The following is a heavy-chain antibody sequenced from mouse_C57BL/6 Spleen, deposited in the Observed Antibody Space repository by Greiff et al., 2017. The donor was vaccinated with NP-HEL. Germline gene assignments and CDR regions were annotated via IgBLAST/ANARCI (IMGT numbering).Heavy chain of an antibody. CDR1: GYPFTSYW. D-gene: IGHD2-4*01. V-gene: IGHV1-5*01. CDR2: IYPGNSDT. Sequence: EVQLPQSGTVLARPGASVKMSCKTSGYPFTSYWMHRVKQRPGQGLEWVGAIYPGNSDTSYNQKFKGKAKLTAVTSASTAYMELSSLTNEDSAVYYCTRSRDYPPYYAMDYWGQGTSVTVSS. CDR3: TRSRDYPPYYAMDY. J-gene: IGHJ4*01.